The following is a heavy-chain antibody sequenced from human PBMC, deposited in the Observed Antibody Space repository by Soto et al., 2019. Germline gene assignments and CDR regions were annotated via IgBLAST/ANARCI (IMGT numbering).Heavy chain of an antibody. Sequence: QVQLQESGPGLVKPSETLSLTCNVSGDSMSKYYWSWVRQPPGKGLEWIGEISQSGNTNYSPSLKSRVSISIDTSKKQFSLNLASVSAADTAVYYCARAPKVSGSSQTRPDFWGQGTLVTVSS. CDR3: ARAPKVSGSSQTRPDF. D-gene: IGHD6-6*01. CDR1: GDSMSKYY. J-gene: IGHJ4*02. V-gene: IGHV4-59*12. CDR2: ISQSGNT.